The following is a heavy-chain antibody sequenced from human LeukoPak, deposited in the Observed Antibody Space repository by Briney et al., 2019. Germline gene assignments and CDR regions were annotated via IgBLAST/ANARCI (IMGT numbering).Heavy chain of an antibody. CDR2: INPSGGST. D-gene: IGHD6-13*01. J-gene: IGHJ6*02. CDR1: GYTFTSYY. CDR3: ARANSSSWFGGIRNYYYYGMDV. V-gene: IGHV1-46*01. Sequence: ASVKVSCKASGYTFTSYYMHWVRQAPGQGLEWMVIINPSGGSTSYAQKFQGRVTITADESTSTAYMELSSLRSEDTAVYYCARANSSSWFGGIRNYYYYGMDVWGQGTTVTVSS.